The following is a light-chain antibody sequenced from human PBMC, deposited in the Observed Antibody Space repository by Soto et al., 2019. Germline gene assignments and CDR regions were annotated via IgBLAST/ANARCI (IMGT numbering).Light chain of an antibody. CDR1: QTVTTY. CDR2: DAS. V-gene: IGKV3-11*01. Sequence: EIVLTQSPATLSLSPGERATLSCRASQTVTTYLAWYQQRPGQAPRLLIYDASNRPTGTPVRFRGSGSGTDFTLTISSLEPEDSAVYYCQHRSDWPPVYTFGQGTKLAIK. J-gene: IGKJ2*01. CDR3: QHRSDWPPVYT.